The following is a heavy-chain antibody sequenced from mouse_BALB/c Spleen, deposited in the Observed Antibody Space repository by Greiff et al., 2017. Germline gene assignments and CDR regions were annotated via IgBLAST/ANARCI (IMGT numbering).Heavy chain of an antibody. J-gene: IGHJ3*01. CDR3: ARDWAYGNFAWFAY. D-gene: IGHD2-10*02. Sequence: VQGVESGPGLVAPSQSLSITCTVSGFSLTSYGVHWVRQPPGKGLEWLGVIWAGGSTNYNSALMSRLSISKDNSKSQVFLKMNSLQTDDTAMYYCARDWAYGNFAWFAYWGQGTLVTVSA. CDR1: GFSLTSYG. V-gene: IGHV2-9*02. CDR2: IWAGGST.